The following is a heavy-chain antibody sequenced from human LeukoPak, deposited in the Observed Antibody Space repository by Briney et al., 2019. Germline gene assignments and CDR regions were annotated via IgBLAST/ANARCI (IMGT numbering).Heavy chain of an antibody. Sequence: ASVKVSCKASGYTFTGYYMHWVRQAPGQGLEWMGWINPNSGGTNYAQKFQGRVTMTRDTSISTAYMELSRLRSDDTAVYYCARGSYSGYDAKIDYWGQGALVTVSS. CDR2: INPNSGGT. CDR1: GYTFTGYY. D-gene: IGHD5-12*01. J-gene: IGHJ4*02. V-gene: IGHV1-2*02. CDR3: ARGSYSGYDAKIDY.